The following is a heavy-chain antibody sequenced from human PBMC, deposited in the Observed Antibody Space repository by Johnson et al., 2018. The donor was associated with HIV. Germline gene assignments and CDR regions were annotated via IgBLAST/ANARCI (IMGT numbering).Heavy chain of an antibody. CDR3: ARDWEGYAFDI. V-gene: IGHV3-30-3*01. D-gene: IGHD1-26*01. Sequence: QVQLLESGGGLVQPGGSLRLSCAGSGFPFGSYAISWVRQAPGKGLEWVAVISYDGSNKYYADPVKGPFTISRDNSKNTLDLQMNRLRAQDTAVYYCARDWEGYAFDIWGQGTMVTVSS. J-gene: IGHJ3*02. CDR1: GFPFGSYA. CDR2: ISYDGSNK.